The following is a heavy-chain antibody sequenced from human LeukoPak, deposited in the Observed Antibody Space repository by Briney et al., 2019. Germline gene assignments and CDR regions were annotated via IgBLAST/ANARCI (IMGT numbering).Heavy chain of an antibody. D-gene: IGHD1-26*01. Sequence: GASVKVSCKASGYSFTSHGISWVRQAPGQGLEWMGWISTYNGHTNYAQKVQGRVTMTTDTSTSTAYMELRRLRPDDTAVYYCARFLPQKWELPGKWFDPWGQGTLVTVSS. CDR3: ARFLPQKWELPGKWFDP. CDR2: ISTYNGHT. CDR1: GYSFTSHG. J-gene: IGHJ5*02. V-gene: IGHV1-18*01.